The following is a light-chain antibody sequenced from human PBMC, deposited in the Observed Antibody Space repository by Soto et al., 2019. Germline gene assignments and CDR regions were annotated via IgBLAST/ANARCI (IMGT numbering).Light chain of an antibody. J-gene: IGKJ3*01. CDR3: QQYGRSPLT. CDR2: DAS. Sequence: EIVLTQSPGTLSLSPGERATLSCRASQSVSSSYLAWYQQKPGQAPRLLIYDASSRATGIPDRFSGSGSGTDFTITISSLEPEDFALYYCQQYGRSPLTFGPGTKVDI. CDR1: QSVSSSY. V-gene: IGKV3-20*01.